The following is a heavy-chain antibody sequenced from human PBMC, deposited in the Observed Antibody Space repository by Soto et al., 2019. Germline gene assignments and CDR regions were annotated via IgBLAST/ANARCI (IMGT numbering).Heavy chain of an antibody. J-gene: IGHJ5*02. CDR1: GFTFSSYW. CDR2: INSDGSST. V-gene: IGHV3-74*01. D-gene: IGHD2-15*01. Sequence: GGSLRLSCAASGFTFSSYWMHWVRQAPGKGLVWVSRINSDGSSTSYADSVKGRFTISRDNAKNTLYLQMNSLRAEDTAVYYCARESWYCSGGSCFNWFDPWGQGTLVTVSS. CDR3: ARESWYCSGGSCFNWFDP.